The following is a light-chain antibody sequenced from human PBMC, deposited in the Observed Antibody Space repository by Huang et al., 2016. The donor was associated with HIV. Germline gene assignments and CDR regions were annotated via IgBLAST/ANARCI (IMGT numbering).Light chain of an antibody. J-gene: IGKJ1*01. CDR1: QDIRNQ. CDR3: QQYYSPPWT. Sequence: DIQMTQSPSSLSASVGDRVTITCQATQDIRNQLNWYKQEPGKAPKVLIYDASNLEAGVPSRFSGSGSGTDFTFTISSLQPEDIATYYCQQYYSPPWTFGQGTKVEIK. CDR2: DAS. V-gene: IGKV1-33*01.